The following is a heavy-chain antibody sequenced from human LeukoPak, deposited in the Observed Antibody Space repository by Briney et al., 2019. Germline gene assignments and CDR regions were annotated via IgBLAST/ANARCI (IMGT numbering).Heavy chain of an antibody. J-gene: IGHJ6*03. CDR3: ARNSGSHTRHYYYYMDV. Sequence: ASVKVSCKASVYTFTGYYMHWVRQAPGQGLEWMGWINPNSGGTNYAQKFQGRVTMTRDTSISTAYMELSRLRSDDTAVYYCARNSGSHTRHYYYYMDVWGKGTTVTVSS. CDR2: INPNSGGT. V-gene: IGHV1-2*02. CDR1: VYTFTGYY. D-gene: IGHD1-26*01.